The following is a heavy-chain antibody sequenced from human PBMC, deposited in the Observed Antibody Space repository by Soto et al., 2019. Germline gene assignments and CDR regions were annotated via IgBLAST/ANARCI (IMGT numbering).Heavy chain of an antibody. CDR1: GVSFTNCY. J-gene: IGHJ4*02. CDR3: GREVMTGSPTTEAAIY. D-gene: IGHD3-9*01. V-gene: IGHV4-34*01. Sequence: QVQLQQWGAGLLKPSETLSLTCAVSGVSFTNCYWTWIRQAPGQGLEWIGEINHRGKTNYNPSLNGRLSMSVDTSRNQFSLRLTAVTAADTAIYYCGREVMTGSPTTEAAIYWGQRSLVTVSS. CDR2: INHRGKT.